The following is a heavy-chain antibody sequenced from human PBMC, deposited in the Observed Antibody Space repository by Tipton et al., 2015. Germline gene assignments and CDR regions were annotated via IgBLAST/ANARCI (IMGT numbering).Heavy chain of an antibody. CDR3: ARRTRLNMIPMRGSIDV. D-gene: IGHD3-22*01. CDR1: GGSFSGYY. CDR2: INLSGRI. Sequence: TLSLTCAVSGGSFSGYYWYWIRQPPGKGLEWIGEINLSGRIKYNPSLKSQVTISVDTSKSQFSLKLSSVTAADTAVYYCARRTRLNMIPMRGSIDVWGQGTTVTVSS. J-gene: IGHJ6*02. V-gene: IGHV4-34*01.